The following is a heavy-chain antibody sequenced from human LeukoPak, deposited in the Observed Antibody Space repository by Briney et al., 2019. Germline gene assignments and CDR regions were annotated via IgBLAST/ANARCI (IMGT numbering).Heavy chain of an antibody. D-gene: IGHD5-12*01. V-gene: IGHV3-11*01. CDR1: GFSISDHF. J-gene: IGHJ4*02. CDR3: ARVPGGYDTLYDY. CDR2: ITPEKTV. Sequence: GGSLRLSCAASGFSISDHFMSWVRQAPGKAPEWVSYITPEKTVHYLDSVKGRFTISRDNAKNSLYLQTNSLRAEDTAVYYCARVPGGYDTLYDYWGQGTLVTVSS.